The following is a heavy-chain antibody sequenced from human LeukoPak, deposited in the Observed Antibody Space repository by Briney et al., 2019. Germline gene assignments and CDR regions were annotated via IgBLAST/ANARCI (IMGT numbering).Heavy chain of an antibody. CDR2: INHSGST. J-gene: IGHJ6*03. CDR3: ARMGDDFWSGYPDDYYYMDV. Sequence: SETLSLTCAVYGGSFSGYYWRWIRQPPGKGLEWIGEINHSGSTNYNPSLKSRVTISVDTSKNQFSLKLSSVTAADTAVYYCARMGDDFWSGYPDDYYYMDVWGKGTTVTVSS. V-gene: IGHV4-34*01. D-gene: IGHD3-3*01. CDR1: GGSFSGYY.